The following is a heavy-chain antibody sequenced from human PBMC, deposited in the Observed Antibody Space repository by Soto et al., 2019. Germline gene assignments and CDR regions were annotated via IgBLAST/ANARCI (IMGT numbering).Heavy chain of an antibody. V-gene: IGHV3-11*06. D-gene: IGHD2-2*01. Sequence: HVQMVESGGDWVKPGGSLRLSCAVSGFTFSDYYMSWIRQAPEKGLEWVAYISSRGNFTNYADSVRGRFTISRDNVKNSLFLQMNSLRDEDTAVYYCARDGGVIIAAATGGGYGMDVWGQGTTVIVSS. CDR2: ISSRGNFT. J-gene: IGHJ6*02. CDR3: ARDGGVIIAAATGGGYGMDV. CDR1: GFTFSDYY.